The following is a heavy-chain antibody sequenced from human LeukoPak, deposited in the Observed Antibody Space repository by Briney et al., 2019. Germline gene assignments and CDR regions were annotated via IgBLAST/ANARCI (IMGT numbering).Heavy chain of an antibody. CDR1: GYTFTSYD. V-gene: IGHV1-8*01. CDR2: MNPNSGNT. D-gene: IGHD3-22*01. Sequence: ASVKVSCKASGYTFTSYDINWVRQATGQGLEWMGWMNPNSGNTGYAQKFQGGVTMTRNTSISTAYMELSSLRSEDTAVYYCARGGGMYYYDSRGAFDIWGQGTMVTVSS. J-gene: IGHJ3*02. CDR3: ARGGGMYYYDSRGAFDI.